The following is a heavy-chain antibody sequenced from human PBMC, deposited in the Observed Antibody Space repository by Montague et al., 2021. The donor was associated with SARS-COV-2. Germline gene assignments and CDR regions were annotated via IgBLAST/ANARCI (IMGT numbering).Heavy chain of an antibody. J-gene: IGHJ4*02. D-gene: IGHD5-12*01. CDR2: INYSGIT. CDR3: ARSGWLTRGFDS. Sequence: SETLSLTCTVSGGSISTYYWSWIRQPPRKGLEWIAYINYSGITNHNPSLKSRVSVSLDTSKNHFSLNLKSVTAADTAVYYCARSGWLTRGFDSWGQGTLVFVSS. CDR1: GGSISTYY. V-gene: IGHV4-59*01.